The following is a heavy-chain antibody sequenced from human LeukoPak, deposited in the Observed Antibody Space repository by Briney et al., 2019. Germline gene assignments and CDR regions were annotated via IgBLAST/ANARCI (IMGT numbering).Heavy chain of an antibody. CDR3: ARDADPTITRGLTGFDY. Sequence: XGSLRLSCAASGFTVSSNYMSWVRQAPGKGLEWVSVIYSGGSTYYADSVKGRFTISRDNSKNTLYLQMNSLRAEDTAVYYCARDADPTITRGLTGFDYWGQGTLVTVSS. CDR1: GFTVSSNY. J-gene: IGHJ4*02. D-gene: IGHD5-12*01. V-gene: IGHV3-53*01. CDR2: IYSGGST.